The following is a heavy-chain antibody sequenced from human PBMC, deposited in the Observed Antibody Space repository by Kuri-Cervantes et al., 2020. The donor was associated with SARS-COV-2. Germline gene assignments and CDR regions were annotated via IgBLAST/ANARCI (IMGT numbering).Heavy chain of an antibody. CDR2: INPSGGST. J-gene: IGHJ6*03. V-gene: IGHV1-46*01. CDR3: ARVTRYSSSSASDDYYYYMDV. CDR1: GYTFTSYY. Sequence: ASVKVSCKASGYTFTSYYMHWVRQAPGQGLEWMGIINPSGGSTSYAQKFQGRVTMTRDTSISTAYMELSRLRSDDTAVYYCARVTRYSSSSASDDYYYYMDVWGKETTVTVSS. D-gene: IGHD6-6*01.